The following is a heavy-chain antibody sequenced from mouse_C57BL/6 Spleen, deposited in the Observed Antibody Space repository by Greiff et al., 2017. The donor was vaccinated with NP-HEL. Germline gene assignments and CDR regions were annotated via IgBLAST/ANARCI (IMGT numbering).Heavy chain of an antibody. V-gene: IGHV1-54*01. CDR2: INPGSGGT. D-gene: IGHD2-4*01. CDR3: ARWDDYDGYFDY. J-gene: IGHJ2*01. Sequence: QVQLKESGAELVRPGTSVKVSCKASGYAFTNYLIEWVKQRPGQGLEWIGVINPGSGGTNYNEKFKGKATLTADKSSSTAYMQLSSLTSEDSAVYFCARWDDYDGYFDYWGQGTTLTVSS. CDR1: GYAFTNYL.